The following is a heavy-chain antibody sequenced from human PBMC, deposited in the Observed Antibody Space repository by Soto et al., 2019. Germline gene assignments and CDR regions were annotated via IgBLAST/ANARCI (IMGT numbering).Heavy chain of an antibody. CDR3: ARERDGSSWSSAESLQY. CDR2: ISTYNANT. J-gene: IGHJ1*01. V-gene: IGHV1-18*01. Sequence: ASVKVSCKASGYIFSNYGISWVRQAPGQGLEWMGWISTYNANTYYAQKFQGRVTMTTDTSTSTAYMELRSLRSDDTAVFYCARERDGSSWSSAESLQYWGQGXLVTVYS. D-gene: IGHD6-13*01. CDR1: GYIFSNYG.